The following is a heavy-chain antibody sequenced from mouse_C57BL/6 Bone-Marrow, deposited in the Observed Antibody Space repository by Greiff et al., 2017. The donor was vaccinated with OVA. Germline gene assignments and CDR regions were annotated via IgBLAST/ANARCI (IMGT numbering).Heavy chain of an antibody. CDR3: ARYGTTVVARNFDV. V-gene: IGHV1-69*01. CDR1: GYTFTSYW. CDR2: IDPSDSYT. D-gene: IGHD1-1*01. J-gene: IGHJ1*03. Sequence: VQLQQPGAELVMPGASVKLSCKASGYTFTSYWMHWVKQRPGQGLVWIGEIDPSDSYTNYNQKFKGKSTLTVDKSSSTAYMQLSSLTSEDSAVYYCARYGTTVVARNFDVWGTGTTVTVSS.